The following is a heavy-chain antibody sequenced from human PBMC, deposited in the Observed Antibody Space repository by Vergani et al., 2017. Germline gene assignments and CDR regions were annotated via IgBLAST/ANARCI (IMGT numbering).Heavy chain of an antibody. V-gene: IGHV1-69*12. CDR2: ITPFFPTG. CDR3: ASPRTAENLPKPLYYFYGLDV. D-gene: IGHD7-27*01. Sequence: QVQLVQSGAEVKKPGSSVKVSCKASGGTFNIYNVSWLRQAPGQGPEWMGGITPFFPTGHYAQKFQGRVTITADESATTVYMELSSLRSEDTAVYYCASPRTAENLPKPLYYFYGLDVWGQGTTVTVSS. J-gene: IGHJ6*02. CDR1: GGTFNIYN.